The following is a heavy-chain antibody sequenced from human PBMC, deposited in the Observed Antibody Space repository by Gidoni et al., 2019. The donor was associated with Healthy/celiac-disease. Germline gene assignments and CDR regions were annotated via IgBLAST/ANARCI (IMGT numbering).Heavy chain of an antibody. Sequence: QVQLQESGPGLVKPSETLSLTCTVSGGSISSYYWSWIRQPPGKGLEWIGYIYYSGSTNYNPSLKSRVTISVDTSKNQFSLKLSSVTAADTAVYYCARSPGLWFGEHAGGNWYFDLWGRGTLVTVSS. J-gene: IGHJ2*01. V-gene: IGHV4-59*08. CDR2: IYYSGST. D-gene: IGHD3-10*01. CDR1: GGSISSYY. CDR3: ARSPGLWFGEHAGGNWYFDL.